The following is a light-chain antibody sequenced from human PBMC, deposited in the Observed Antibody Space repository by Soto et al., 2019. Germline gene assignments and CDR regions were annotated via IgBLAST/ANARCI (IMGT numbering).Light chain of an antibody. J-gene: IGKJ5*01. Sequence: EIVMTQSPATLSVSPGERATLSCRASQSVSSNLAWYQQKPGQAPRLLIYDTFKRATGIPARFSCSGSGTDFTLTISSLQSEDFAVYYCQQYTNWPPNTFGQGTRLEI. CDR2: DTF. CDR3: QQYTNWPPNT. CDR1: QSVSSN. V-gene: IGKV3D-15*01.